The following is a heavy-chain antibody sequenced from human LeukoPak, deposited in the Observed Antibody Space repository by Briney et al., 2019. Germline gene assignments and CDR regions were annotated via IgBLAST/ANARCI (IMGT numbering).Heavy chain of an antibody. V-gene: IGHV4-4*02. CDR3: ATVLRYFDWSDY. D-gene: IGHD3-9*01. CDR1: GVSISSSNW. J-gene: IGHJ4*02. Sequence: SETLSLTCAVSGVSISSSNWWRWVRQPPGKGLEWIGEIYHSGSTNYNPSLKSRVTISVDKSKNQFSLKLSSVTAADTAVYYCATVLRYFDWSDYWGQGTLVTVSS. CDR2: IYHSGST.